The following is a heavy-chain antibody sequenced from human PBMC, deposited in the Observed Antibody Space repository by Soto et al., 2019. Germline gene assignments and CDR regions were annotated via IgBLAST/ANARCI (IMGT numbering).Heavy chain of an antibody. CDR2: IIPIFGPA. CDR3: ATGSFTSTGGRIGYHYNAMDV. J-gene: IGHJ6*02. V-gene: IGHV1-69*13. CDR1: GGTFSSHP. Sequence: WASVKVSCKSSGGTFSSHPINWVRQAPGQGLEWMGGIIPIFGPANFAKKFQGRVTITADESTTTAYMELSSLTSEDTAVYYCATGSFTSTGGRIGYHYNAMDVWGQGTTVTVSS. D-gene: IGHD1-1*01.